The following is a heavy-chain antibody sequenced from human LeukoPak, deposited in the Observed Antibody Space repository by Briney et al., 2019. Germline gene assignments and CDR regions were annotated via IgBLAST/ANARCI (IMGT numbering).Heavy chain of an antibody. Sequence: GGSLRLSCAASGFTFSSYWMSWVRQAPGKGLEWVASIKQDGSEKYYVDSVKGRFTISRDNAKNSLYLQMNSLRAEDTAVYYCARDRQDYVWGSYRYTRSFDYWGQGTLVTVSS. V-gene: IGHV3-7*01. CDR2: IKQDGSEK. J-gene: IGHJ4*02. CDR3: ARDRQDYVWGSYRYTRSFDY. D-gene: IGHD3-16*02. CDR1: GFTFSSYW.